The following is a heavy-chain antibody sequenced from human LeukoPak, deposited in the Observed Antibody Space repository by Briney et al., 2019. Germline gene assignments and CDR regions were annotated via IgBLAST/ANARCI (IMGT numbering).Heavy chain of an antibody. V-gene: IGHV4-61*02. CDR3: ARIVYYYDSSGYYSGGYHYYYYMDV. Sequence: SETLSLTCTVSGGSISSGSYYWSWIRQPAVKGLEWIGRIYTSGSTNYNPSLKSRVTISVDPSKNQVSLKLSSVTAADTAVYYCARIVYYYDSSGYYSGGYHYYYYMDVWGKGTTVTISS. CDR1: GGSISSGSYY. CDR2: IYTSGST. J-gene: IGHJ6*03. D-gene: IGHD3-22*01.